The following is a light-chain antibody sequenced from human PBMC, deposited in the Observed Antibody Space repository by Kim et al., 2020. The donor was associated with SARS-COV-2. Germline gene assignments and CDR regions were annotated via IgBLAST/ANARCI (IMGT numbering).Light chain of an antibody. CDR2: DAS. Sequence: LSPGERATLPCRASQSVSNSYLAWYQQKPGQAPRLLIYDASSRATGIPDRFSGSGSGTDFSLTISRLEPEDFAVYSCQQYGTSPLTFGQGTKLEI. CDR1: QSVSNSY. V-gene: IGKV3-20*01. J-gene: IGKJ2*01. CDR3: QQYGTSPLT.